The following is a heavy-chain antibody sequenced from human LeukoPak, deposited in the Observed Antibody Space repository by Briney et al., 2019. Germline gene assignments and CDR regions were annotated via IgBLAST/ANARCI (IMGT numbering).Heavy chain of an antibody. CDR3: ARVYVLRVFGVVTAIRGSKRDDAFDI. D-gene: IGHD3-3*01. V-gene: IGHV1-3*01. CDR1: GYTFTNYA. J-gene: IGHJ3*02. CDR2: INAGNGNT. Sequence: GASVKVSCKASGYTFTNYAMHWVRQAPGQRLEWMGWINAGNGNTKYSQKFQGRVTITRDTSTSTAYMELRSLRSDDTAVYYCARVYVLRVFGVVTAIRGSKRDDAFDIWGQGTMVTVSS.